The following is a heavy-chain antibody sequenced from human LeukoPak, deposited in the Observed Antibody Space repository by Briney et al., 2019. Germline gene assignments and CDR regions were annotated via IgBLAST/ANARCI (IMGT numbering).Heavy chain of an antibody. V-gene: IGHV4-39*07. Sequence: SETLSLTCTVSGGSISSGDYYWGWIRQPPGKGLEWIGSIYYSGSTYYNPSLKSRVTISVDTSKNQFSLKLSSVTAADTAVYYCARVGREMATIVIDYWGQGTLVTVSS. D-gene: IGHD5-24*01. CDR3: ARVGREMATIVIDY. CDR2: IYYSGST. J-gene: IGHJ4*02. CDR1: GGSISSGDYY.